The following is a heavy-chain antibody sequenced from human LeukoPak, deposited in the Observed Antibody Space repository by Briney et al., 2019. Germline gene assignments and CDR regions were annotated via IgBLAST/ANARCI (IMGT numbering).Heavy chain of an antibody. CDR3: ARRRGPWNDVCFDY. V-gene: IGHV1-2*02. Sequence: GASVKVSWKAAGYTPTVYYMHWVRQPPEQGPEWMGWINANSSGTNYAQKFQGRVTMTRHTYISTAYMELSSLRSDDTAVYYCARRRGPWNDVCFDYWGQGTLVTVST. CDR1: GYTPTVYY. J-gene: IGHJ4*02. D-gene: IGHD1-1*01. CDR2: INANSSGT.